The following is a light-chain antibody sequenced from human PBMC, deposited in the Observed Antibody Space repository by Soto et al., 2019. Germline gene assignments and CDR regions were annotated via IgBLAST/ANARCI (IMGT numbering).Light chain of an antibody. J-gene: IGKJ1*01. V-gene: IGKV3-15*01. CDR1: QSISFN. CDR2: GAS. Sequence: EIVMTESPAALSVSPGERVTLSCRASQSISFNLAWYQQKPGQAPRLLIYGASTRATGIPARFSGSGSGTEFTLTISSLQSEDFAVYYCQQYNNWPRTFGQGTKVDIK. CDR3: QQYNNWPRT.